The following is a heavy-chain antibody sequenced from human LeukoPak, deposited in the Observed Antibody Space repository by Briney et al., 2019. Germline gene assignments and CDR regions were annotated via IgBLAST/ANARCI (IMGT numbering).Heavy chain of an antibody. CDR2: TYYRSKWFN. Sequence: SQTLSLTCAISGDSVSSNSATWDWIRQSPSRGLEWLGRTYYRSKWFNDYAVSVKSRITVSPDTSKNQFSLLLNSVTPEDTAVYYCARKGAAFDIWGQGTMVTVSS. D-gene: IGHD4/OR15-4a*01. J-gene: IGHJ3*02. V-gene: IGHV6-1*01. CDR1: GDSVSSNSAT. CDR3: ARKGAAFDI.